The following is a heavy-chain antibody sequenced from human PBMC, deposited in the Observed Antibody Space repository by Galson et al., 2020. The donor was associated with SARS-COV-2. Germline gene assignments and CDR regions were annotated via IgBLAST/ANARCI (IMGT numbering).Heavy chain of an antibody. CDR2: IWYDGSNK. Sequence: QLGESLKISCAASGFTFSSYGMHWVRQAPGKGLEWVAVIWYDGSNKYYADSVKGRFTISRDNSKNTLYLQMNSLRAEDTAVYYCARDQIGATGTGVDYWGQGTLVTVSS. D-gene: IGHD4-17*01. CDR3: ARDQIGATGTGVDY. CDR1: GFTFSSYG. V-gene: IGHV3-33*01. J-gene: IGHJ4*02.